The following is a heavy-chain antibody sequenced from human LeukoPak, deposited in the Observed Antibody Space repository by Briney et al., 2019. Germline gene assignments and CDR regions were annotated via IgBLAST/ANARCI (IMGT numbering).Heavy chain of an antibody. CDR3: AKDLPVVDTAMGASDYYGMDV. J-gene: IGHJ6*02. D-gene: IGHD5-18*01. CDR2: ISGSGGST. CDR1: GFTFSSYA. V-gene: IGHV3-23*01. Sequence: GGSLRLSCAASGFTFSSYAMSWVRQAPGKGLEWVSAISGSGGSTYYADSVKGRFTISRDNSKNTLYLQMNSLRAEDTAVYYCAKDLPVVDTAMGASDYYGMDVWGQGTTVTVSS.